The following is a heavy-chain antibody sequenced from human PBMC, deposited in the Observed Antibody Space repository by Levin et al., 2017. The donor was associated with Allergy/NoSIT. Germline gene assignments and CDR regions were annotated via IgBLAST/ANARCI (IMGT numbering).Heavy chain of an antibody. J-gene: IGHJ5*02. Sequence: GGSLRLSCKGSGYSFTSYWIGWVRQMPGKGPEWIGIIYPGDSDTRYSPSFQGQVTISADKSISTAYLQWSSLKASDTAMYYCARYYYGSGSVTNWFDPWGQGTLVTVSS. V-gene: IGHV5-51*01. D-gene: IGHD3-10*01. CDR2: IYPGDSDT. CDR3: ARYYYGSGSVTNWFDP. CDR1: GYSFTSYW.